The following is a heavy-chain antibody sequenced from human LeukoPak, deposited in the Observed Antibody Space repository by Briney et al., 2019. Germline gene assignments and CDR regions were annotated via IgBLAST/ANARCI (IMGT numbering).Heavy chain of an antibody. CDR3: ATSHSGCATSDSGYHRERYNWFDL. CDR1: GGTFSSYA. CDR2: IIPIFGTA. J-gene: IGHJ5*02. D-gene: IGHD5-12*01. V-gene: IGHV1-69*01. Sequence: SVKVSCKASGGTFSSYAISWVRQAPGQGLEWMGGIIPIFGTANYAQRFQGRVTITADESTSTAYMELSSLRSEDTAVYYCATSHSGCATSDSGYHRERYNWFDLWGQGTLVTVSS.